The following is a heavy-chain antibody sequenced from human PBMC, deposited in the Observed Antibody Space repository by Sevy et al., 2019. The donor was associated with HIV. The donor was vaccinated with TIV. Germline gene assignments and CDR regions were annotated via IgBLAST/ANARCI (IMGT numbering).Heavy chain of an antibody. CDR2: ISGNGENT. D-gene: IGHD3-3*02. CDR1: EFTFSSHA. CDR3: ARDGRGISAFDI. J-gene: IGHJ3*02. Sequence: GGSLRLSCAASEFTFSSHAVSWVRQAPGKGLEWVSAISGNGENTHYADSVRDRFTISRDNFKNTLYLHMSTLRAEDTALYYCARDGRGISAFDIWGQGTMVTVSS. V-gene: IGHV3-23*01.